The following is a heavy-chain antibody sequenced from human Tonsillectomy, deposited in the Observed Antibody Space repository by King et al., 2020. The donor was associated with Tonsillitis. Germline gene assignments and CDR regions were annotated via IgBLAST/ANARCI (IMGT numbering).Heavy chain of an antibody. V-gene: IGHV4-59*08. CDR1: GGSISSYY. J-gene: IGHJ2*01. CDR3: AGALNPYWYFDR. CDR2: IHYSGST. Sequence: VQLQESGPGLVKPSETLSLTCTVSGGSISSYYWSWIRQPPGKGLEWSGFIHYSGSTNYNPSLKRRVTISADTSKNQFSLKLSPVTAADTAVYYCAGALNPYWYFDRWGRGTLVTVSS.